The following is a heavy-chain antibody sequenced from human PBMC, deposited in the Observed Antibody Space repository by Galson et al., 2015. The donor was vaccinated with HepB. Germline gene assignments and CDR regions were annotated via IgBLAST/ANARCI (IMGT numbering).Heavy chain of an antibody. Sequence: ETLSLTCTVSGGSISSYSWNWLRQPPGKGLEWVGYIYNSGSTNYNPSLKSRVTISVDTSKNQFSLRVTSVTAEDTAVYYCARSRFGPYHPTPGWFDPWGQGTLVTVSS. CDR2: IYNSGST. CDR3: ARSRFGPYHPTPGWFDP. CDR1: GGSISSYS. D-gene: IGHD3-10*01. V-gene: IGHV4-59*08. J-gene: IGHJ5*02.